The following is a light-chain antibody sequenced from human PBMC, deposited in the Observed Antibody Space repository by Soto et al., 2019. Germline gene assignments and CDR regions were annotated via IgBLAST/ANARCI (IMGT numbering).Light chain of an antibody. J-gene: IGKJ1*01. V-gene: IGKV3-15*01. Sequence: EIVMTQSPATLSVSPGERATLSCRASQSVSNNLAWYQQKAGQAPRLLIYGASTRATGIPARFSGSGSGTEFNLTISSLQSEDFAVYYCQQYHNWPPWTFGQGNKVEIK. CDR3: QQYHNWPPWT. CDR1: QSVSNN. CDR2: GAS.